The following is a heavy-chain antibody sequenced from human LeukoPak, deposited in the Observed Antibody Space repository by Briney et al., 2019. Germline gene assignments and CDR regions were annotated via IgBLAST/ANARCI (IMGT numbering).Heavy chain of an antibody. CDR3: ARDRRSIAARPAWFDP. CDR2: IYYSGST. D-gene: IGHD6-6*01. CDR1: GGSISSGGYY. V-gene: IGHV4-31*03. Sequence: TLSLTCTVSGGSISSGGYYWSWIRQHPGKGLEWIGYIYYSGSTYYNPSLKSRVTISVDTSKNQFSLKLSSVTAADTAVYYCARDRRSIAARPAWFDPWGQGTLVTVSS. J-gene: IGHJ5*02.